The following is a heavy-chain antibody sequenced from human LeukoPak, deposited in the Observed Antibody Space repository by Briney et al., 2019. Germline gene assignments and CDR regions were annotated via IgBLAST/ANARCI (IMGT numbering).Heavy chain of an antibody. V-gene: IGHV1-2*02. CDR2: INPNRGGK. CDR1: GYTFTVYY. D-gene: IGHD6-13*01. Sequence: ASVKVSCKASGYTFTVYYMHWVRQAPGQGLEWMGWINPNRGGKNYAQKFQRRVTMTRDTSISTAYMELSRLRSDDTAVYYCARDKGSRYSSSWYDYGMDVWGQGTTVTVSS. CDR3: ARDKGSRYSSSWYDYGMDV. J-gene: IGHJ6*02.